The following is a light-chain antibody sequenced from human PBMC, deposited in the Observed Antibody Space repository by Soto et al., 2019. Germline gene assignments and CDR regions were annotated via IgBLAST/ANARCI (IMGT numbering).Light chain of an antibody. CDR2: DVS. CDR3: SSYTTSNTRQIV. J-gene: IGLJ1*01. V-gene: IGLV2-14*01. CDR1: SSDVGGYNY. Sequence: QSVLTQPASGSGFPGQSITISCTGTSSDVGGYNYVSWYQQHPGKAPKFMIYDVSNRPSGVSNRFSGSKSGNTASLTISGLQAEDEADYYCSSYTTSNTRQIVFGTGTKVT.